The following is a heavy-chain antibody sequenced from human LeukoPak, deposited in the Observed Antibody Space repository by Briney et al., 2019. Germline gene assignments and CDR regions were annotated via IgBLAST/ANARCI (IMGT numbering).Heavy chain of an antibody. CDR2: TYYRSKWYN. D-gene: IGHD5-24*01. Sequence: SQTLSLTCAISGDSLYSNTAAWNWIRQSPSRGLEWLGRTYYRSKWYNDYAVSVKSRITINPDTSKNQFSLQLNSVTPEDTAVYYCARSVEMATKIPYYFDYWGQGTLVTVSS. V-gene: IGHV6-1*01. CDR3: ARSVEMATKIPYYFDY. CDR1: GDSLYSNTAA. J-gene: IGHJ4*02.